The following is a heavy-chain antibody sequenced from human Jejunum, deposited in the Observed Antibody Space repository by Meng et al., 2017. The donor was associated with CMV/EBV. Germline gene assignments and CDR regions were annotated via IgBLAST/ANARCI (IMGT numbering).Heavy chain of an antibody. Sequence: TVSGGSISSGGYYWSWIRQPAGKGLEWIGRLYTSGSTTYNPSLKRRVTISVDSSKNQFSLRLSSVTAADTAVYYCARDLGDANWFDPWGQGTLVTVSS. CDR3: ARDLGDANWFDP. J-gene: IGHJ5*02. V-gene: IGHV4-61*02. CDR2: LYTSGST. D-gene: IGHD4-17*01. CDR1: GGSISSGGYY.